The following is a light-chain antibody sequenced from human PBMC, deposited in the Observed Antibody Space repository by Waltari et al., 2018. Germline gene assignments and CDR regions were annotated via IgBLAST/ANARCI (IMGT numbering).Light chain of an antibody. Sequence: QSVLTQPPSVSAAPGQRVTIPCSAGSPNIGNNYVPWYRQFPGTAPKLLIYENTERPSGIPGRFSGSKSGTSATLDITGLQAGDEADYYCGTWDSSLSGAVFGGGTHLTVL. J-gene: IGLJ7*01. CDR1: SPNIGNNY. V-gene: IGLV1-51*02. CDR3: GTWDSSLSGAV. CDR2: ENT.